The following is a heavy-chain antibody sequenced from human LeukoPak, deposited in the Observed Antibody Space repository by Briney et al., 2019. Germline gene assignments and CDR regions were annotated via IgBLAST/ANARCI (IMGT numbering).Heavy chain of an antibody. CDR3: ARLLVGNWNVYFEY. CDR2: IYPGDSET. CDR1: GYSFTTNW. Sequence: GESLKISCKGSGYSFTTNWIGWVRQMPGKGLEWMGIIYPGDSETRYSPSFQGQVTISADKSISTAYLQWSSLKASDTAMYYCARLLVGNWNVYFEYWGQGTLVTVSS. J-gene: IGHJ4*02. D-gene: IGHD1-1*01. V-gene: IGHV5-51*01.